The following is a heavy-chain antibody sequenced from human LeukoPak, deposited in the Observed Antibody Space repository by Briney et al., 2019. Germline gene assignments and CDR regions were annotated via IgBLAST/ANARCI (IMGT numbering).Heavy chain of an antibody. J-gene: IGHJ5*02. V-gene: IGHV3-21*01. D-gene: IGHD3-10*01. Sequence: SVKGRFTISRDNAKNSLYLQMNSLRAEDTAVYYCARGYYGSGSWRHWFDPWGQGTLVTVSS. CDR3: ARGYYGSGSWRHWFDP.